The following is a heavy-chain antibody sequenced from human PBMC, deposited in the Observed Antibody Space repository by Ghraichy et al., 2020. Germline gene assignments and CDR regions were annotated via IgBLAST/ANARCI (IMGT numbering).Heavy chain of an antibody. Sequence: GSLRLSCAASGFTLSKYSMNWVRQAPGKGLEWLSYINTSGSAKYDADSVKGRFTVSRDNAKNLLFLQMNSLRDEDTAVYYCARAELRGGAPFGMDVWGQGTTVTVSS. CDR3: ARAELRGGAPFGMDV. D-gene: IGHD1-26*01. V-gene: IGHV3-48*02. CDR2: INTSGSAK. CDR1: GFTLSKYS. J-gene: IGHJ6*02.